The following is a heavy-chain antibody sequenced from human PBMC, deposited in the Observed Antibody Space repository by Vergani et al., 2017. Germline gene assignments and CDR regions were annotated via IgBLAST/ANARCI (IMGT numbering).Heavy chain of an antibody. D-gene: IGHD2-2*02. Sequence: EVQLLESGGGLVQPGGSLRLSCAASGFTFSSYAMSWVRQAPGKGLEWVSAISGSGGSTYYADSVKGRFTISSDNSKNTLYLQMNSLRAEDTAVYYCAKEVHCSSTSCYTGAFDIWGQGTMVTVSS. V-gene: IGHV3-23*01. CDR1: GFTFSSYA. J-gene: IGHJ3*02. CDR2: ISGSGGST. CDR3: AKEVHCSSTSCYTGAFDI.